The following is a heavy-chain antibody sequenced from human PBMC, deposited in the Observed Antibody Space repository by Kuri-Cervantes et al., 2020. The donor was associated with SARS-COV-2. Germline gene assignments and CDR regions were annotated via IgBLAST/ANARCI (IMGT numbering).Heavy chain of an antibody. CDR2: IYTGGST. Sequence: SETLSLTCTVSGGSISSYYWSWIRQPAGKGLEWIGRIYTGGSTNYNPSLKSRVTISVDTSKNQFSLKLSSATAADTAVYYCARVARLVSYYFDYWGQGTLVTVSS. D-gene: IGHD6-6*01. V-gene: IGHV4-4*07. CDR3: ARVARLVSYYFDY. J-gene: IGHJ4*02. CDR1: GGSISSYY.